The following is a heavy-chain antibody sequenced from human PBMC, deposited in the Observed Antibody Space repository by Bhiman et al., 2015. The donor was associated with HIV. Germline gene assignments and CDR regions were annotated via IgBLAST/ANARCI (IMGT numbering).Heavy chain of an antibody. Sequence: QVQLVESGGGVVQPGRSLRLSCAASGFTFSSYAMHWVRQAPGKGLEWVAVISYDGSNKYYADSVKGRFTISRDNSKNTLYLQMNSLRAEDTAVYYCARGENGDYGAPLFDYWGQGTLVTVSS. CDR1: GFTFSSYA. V-gene: IGHV3-30*04. CDR2: ISYDGSNK. J-gene: IGHJ4*02. D-gene: IGHD4-17*01. CDR3: ARGENGDYGAPLFDY.